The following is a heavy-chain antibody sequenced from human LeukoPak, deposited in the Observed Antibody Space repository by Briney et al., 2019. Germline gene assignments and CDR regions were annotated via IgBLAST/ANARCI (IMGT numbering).Heavy chain of an antibody. V-gene: IGHV3-48*03. J-gene: IGHJ6*03. Sequence: GGSLRLSCAASGFTFSSYEMNWVRQAPGKGLEWVSYISSSGSTIYYADSVKGRFTISRDNAKNSLYLQMNSLRADDTAVYYCARDPYSGRYGDYYYYMDVWGKGTTVTISS. CDR1: GFTFSSYE. CDR3: ARDPYSGRYGDYYYYMDV. D-gene: IGHD1-26*01. CDR2: ISSSGSTI.